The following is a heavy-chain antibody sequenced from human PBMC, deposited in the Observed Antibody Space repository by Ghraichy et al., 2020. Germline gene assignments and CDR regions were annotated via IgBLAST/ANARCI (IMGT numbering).Heavy chain of an antibody. D-gene: IGHD2-21*01. CDR3: TTGSYCGGDCYTGRGY. CDR1: GFTFTNAW. J-gene: IGHJ4*02. V-gene: IGHV3-15*01. Sequence: GESLNISCAASGFTFTNAWMSWVRQAPGKGLEWVGRIKSKTDGETTDYAAPVKGRFTISRDDSKNTMYLQLNSPKIEDTAVYYCTTGSYCGGDCYTGRGYWGQGTLVTVSS. CDR2: IKSKTDGETT.